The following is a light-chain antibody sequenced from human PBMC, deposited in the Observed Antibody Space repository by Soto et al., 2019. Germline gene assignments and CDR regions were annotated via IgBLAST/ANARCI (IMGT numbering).Light chain of an antibody. CDR3: QQYGSSGT. CDR2: GAS. V-gene: IGKV3-20*01. J-gene: IGKJ1*01. CDR1: QSVSNNY. Sequence: EIVLTQSPCSLSLSPLERATLSCRASQSVSNNYLAWYQQKPGQAPRLLIYGASSRATGIPDRFSGSGSGTDFTLTISRLEPEDFAVYYCQQYGSSGTFGQGTKVDIK.